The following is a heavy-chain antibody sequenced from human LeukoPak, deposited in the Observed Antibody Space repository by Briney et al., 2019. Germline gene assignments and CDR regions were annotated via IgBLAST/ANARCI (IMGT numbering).Heavy chain of an antibody. CDR3: ARGRGGYCSGGSCWARRDNWFDP. Sequence: PSETLSLTCAVYGGSFSGYYWSWIRQPPGKGLEWIGEINHSGSTNYNPFLKSRVTISVDTSKNQFSLKLSSVTAADTAVYYCARGRGGYCSGGSCWARRDNWFDPWGQGTLVTVSS. D-gene: IGHD2-15*01. V-gene: IGHV4-34*01. CDR2: INHSGST. CDR1: GGSFSGYY. J-gene: IGHJ5*02.